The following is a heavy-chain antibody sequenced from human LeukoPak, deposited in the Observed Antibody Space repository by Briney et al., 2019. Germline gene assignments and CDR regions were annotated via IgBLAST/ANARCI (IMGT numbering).Heavy chain of an antibody. V-gene: IGHV4-59*12. CDR3: ARDLAAAGTIDP. Sequence: SETLSLTCTVSGGSINTYYWSWIRQPPGKGLEWIASVYHSGTSNYNPSLRSRVTISEDTSKNQFSLKLSSVTAADTAVYYCARDLAAAGTIDPWGQGTLVTVSS. J-gene: IGHJ5*02. CDR2: VYHSGTS. CDR1: GGSINTYY. D-gene: IGHD6-13*01.